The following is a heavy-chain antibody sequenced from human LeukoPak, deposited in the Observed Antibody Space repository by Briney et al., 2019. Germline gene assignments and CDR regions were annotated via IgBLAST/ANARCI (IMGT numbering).Heavy chain of an antibody. CDR1: GYSISSGYY. Sequence: SETLSLTCTVSGYSISSGYYWGWIRQPPGKGLEWIGTIYHSGSTNYNPSLKSRVTISVDTSKNQFSLKLSSVTAADTAVYYCARRRLGYGSGSYYFDYWGQGTLVTVSS. V-gene: IGHV4-38-2*02. CDR2: IYHSGST. CDR3: ARRRLGYGSGSYYFDY. J-gene: IGHJ4*02. D-gene: IGHD3-10*01.